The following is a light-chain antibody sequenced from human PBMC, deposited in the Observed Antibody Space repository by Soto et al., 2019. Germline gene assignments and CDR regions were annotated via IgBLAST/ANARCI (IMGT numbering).Light chain of an antibody. Sequence: QSVLTQPPSASGSPGQSVTISCTGTSSYVGGYNYVSWYQQHPGKAPKLMIYEVSKRPSGVPDRFSGSKSGNTASLTVSGLQAEDEADYYCSSYAGSNNFGVFGTGTKVTVL. CDR3: SSYAGSNNFGV. J-gene: IGLJ1*01. CDR2: EVS. CDR1: SSYVGGYNY. V-gene: IGLV2-8*01.